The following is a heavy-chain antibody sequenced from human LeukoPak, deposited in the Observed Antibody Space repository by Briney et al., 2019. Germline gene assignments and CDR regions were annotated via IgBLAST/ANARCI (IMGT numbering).Heavy chain of an antibody. Sequence: SETLSLTCAVYGGSFSGYYWSWIRQPPGKGLEWIGEINHSGSTNYNPSLKSRVTISVDTSKNQFSLKLSSVTAADTAVYYCARATINYDFWSGYSVDGFDYWGQGTLVTVSS. CDR1: GGSFSGYY. CDR2: INHSGST. CDR3: ARATINYDFWSGYSVDGFDY. J-gene: IGHJ4*02. D-gene: IGHD3-3*01. V-gene: IGHV4-34*01.